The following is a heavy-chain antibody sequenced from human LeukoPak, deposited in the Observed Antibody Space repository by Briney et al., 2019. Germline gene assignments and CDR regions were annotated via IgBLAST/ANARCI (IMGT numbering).Heavy chain of an antibody. Sequence: GGSLRLSCAASGFTFSSYAMSWVRQAPGKGLEWVSGISGSGGSTDYADSVKGRFTISRDNSKDTLYLQMNSLRPEDTALYYCAKEGHYVWGSYRPEWLKSWGQGTLVTVSS. CDR1: GFTFSSYA. D-gene: IGHD3-16*02. CDR3: AKEGHYVWGSYRPEWLKS. CDR2: ISGSGGST. V-gene: IGHV3-23*01. J-gene: IGHJ5*02.